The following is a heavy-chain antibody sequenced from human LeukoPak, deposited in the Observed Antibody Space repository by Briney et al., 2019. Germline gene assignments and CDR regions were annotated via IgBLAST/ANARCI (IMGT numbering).Heavy chain of an antibody. Sequence: PGGSLRLSCAASGFTFSNYAMSWVRQAPGKGLKWVSAISGTGGTTYCADSVKGRFTISRDNAKNTLYLQMNSLRAEDTAVYYCARDKEAALDYWGRGTLVTVSS. J-gene: IGHJ4*02. CDR1: GFTFSNYA. CDR3: ARDKEAALDY. D-gene: IGHD6-6*01. CDR2: ISGTGGTT. V-gene: IGHV3-23*01.